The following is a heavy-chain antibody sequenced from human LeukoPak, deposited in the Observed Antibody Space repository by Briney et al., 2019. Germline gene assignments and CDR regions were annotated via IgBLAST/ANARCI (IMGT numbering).Heavy chain of an antibody. CDR3: AREYRYCSSTSCSDWFDP. Sequence: GASVTVSCKASGYTFTSYYMHWVRQAPGQGLEWMGIINPSGGSTSYAQKFQGRVTMTRDTSISTAYMELSRLRSDDTAVYYCAREYRYCSSTSCSDWFDPWGQGTLVTVSS. CDR2: INPSGGST. V-gene: IGHV1-46*01. J-gene: IGHJ5*02. D-gene: IGHD2-2*01. CDR1: GYTFTSYY.